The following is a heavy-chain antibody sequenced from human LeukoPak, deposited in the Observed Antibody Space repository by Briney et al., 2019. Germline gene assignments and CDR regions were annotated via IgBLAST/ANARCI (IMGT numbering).Heavy chain of an antibody. CDR1: GGSISSGGYY. V-gene: IGHV4-31*03. J-gene: IGHJ5*02. D-gene: IGHD6-13*01. CDR3: ARAPAAAAGWFDP. Sequence: SQTLSLTCTVSGGSISSGGYYWSWIRQHPGKDLEWIGYIYYSGSTYYNPSLKSRVTISVDTSKNQFSLKLSSVTAADTAVYYCARAPAAAAGWFDPWGQGTLVTVSS. CDR2: IYYSGST.